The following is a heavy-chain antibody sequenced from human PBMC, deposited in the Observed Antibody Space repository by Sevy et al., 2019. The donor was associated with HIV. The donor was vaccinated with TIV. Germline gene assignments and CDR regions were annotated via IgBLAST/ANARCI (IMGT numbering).Heavy chain of an antibody. D-gene: IGHD2-2*02. CDR3: ARVRCSSTSCYMGVGDAFDI. V-gene: IGHV4-4*07. Sequence: SETLSLTCTVSGGSISSYYWSWIRQPAGKGLEWIGRIYTSGSTNYNPSLKSRVTMSVDTSKNQFSLKLSSVTAADTAVYYCARVRCSSTSCYMGVGDAFDIWGQGTMVTVSS. CDR2: IYTSGST. J-gene: IGHJ3*02. CDR1: GGSISSYY.